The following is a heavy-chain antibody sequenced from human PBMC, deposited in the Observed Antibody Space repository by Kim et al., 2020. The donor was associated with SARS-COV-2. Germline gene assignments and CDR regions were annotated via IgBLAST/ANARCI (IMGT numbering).Heavy chain of an antibody. D-gene: IGHD3-22*01. J-gene: IGHJ4*02. CDR2: IIPILGIA. Sequence: SVKVSCKASGGTFSSYAISWVRQAPGQGLEWMGRIIPILGIANYAQKFQGRVTITADKSTSTAYMELSSLRSEDTAVYYCARDLDYDSSGYYYPYYWGQGTLVTVSS. CDR3: ARDLDYDSSGYYYPYY. CDR1: GGTFSSYA. V-gene: IGHV1-69*04.